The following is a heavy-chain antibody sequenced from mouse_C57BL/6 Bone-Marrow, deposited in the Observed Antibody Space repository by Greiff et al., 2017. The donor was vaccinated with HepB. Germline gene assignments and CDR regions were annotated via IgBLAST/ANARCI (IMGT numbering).Heavy chain of an antibody. CDR2: INPGRGGT. J-gene: IGHJ3*01. V-gene: IGHV1-54*01. Sequence: QVQLQQSGAELVRPGTSVKVSCKASGYAFTNYLIEWVKQRPGQGLEWIGVINPGRGGTNYNEKFKGKATLTADKSSSTAYMQLSSLTSEDSAVYFCARDVRGWFAYWGQGTLVTVSA. CDR1: GYAFTNYL. CDR3: ARDVRGWFAY.